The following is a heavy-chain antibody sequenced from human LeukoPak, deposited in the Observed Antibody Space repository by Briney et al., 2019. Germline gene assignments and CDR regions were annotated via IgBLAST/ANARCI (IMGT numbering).Heavy chain of an antibody. Sequence: GASVKVSCKASGYTFTSYDINWVRQATEQGLEWMGWMNPNNGNTGYAQKFQGRVTMTRSTSISTAYMELSSLRSEDTAVYYCARLASSSWPLYYYYGMDVWGQGTTVTVSS. D-gene: IGHD6-13*01. CDR3: ARLASSSWPLYYYYGMDV. CDR2: MNPNNGNT. V-gene: IGHV1-8*01. J-gene: IGHJ6*02. CDR1: GYTFTSYD.